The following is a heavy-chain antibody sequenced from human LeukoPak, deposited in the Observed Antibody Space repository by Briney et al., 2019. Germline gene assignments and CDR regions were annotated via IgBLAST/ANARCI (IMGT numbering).Heavy chain of an antibody. J-gene: IGHJ5*02. CDR2: IYYSGST. D-gene: IGHD5-12*01. Sequence: SETLSLTCTVSGGSLSSGGYYWSWIRQHPGKGLEWIGYIYYSGSTYYNPSLKSRVTISVDTSKNQFSLKLSSVTAADTAVYYCARVVDIVAPNWFDPWGQGTLVTVSS. CDR1: GGSLSSGGYY. CDR3: ARVVDIVAPNWFDP. V-gene: IGHV4-31*03.